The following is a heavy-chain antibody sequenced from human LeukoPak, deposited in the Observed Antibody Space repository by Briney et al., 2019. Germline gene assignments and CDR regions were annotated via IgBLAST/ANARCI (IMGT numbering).Heavy chain of an antibody. CDR1: AFTFSGYA. CDR3: GKTSTMIVVVWDFDI. D-gene: IGHD3-22*01. Sequence: GGSLRLSCAASAFTFSGYAMSWVPQAPGKGLEGVSATSGSCGSTYYADAVKVLSTTSTDNSKNALHLQKNNRIGEDTAVYYCGKTSTMIVVVWDFDIWGQGTMVTVSS. J-gene: IGHJ3*02. CDR2: TSGSCGST. V-gene: IGHV3-23*01.